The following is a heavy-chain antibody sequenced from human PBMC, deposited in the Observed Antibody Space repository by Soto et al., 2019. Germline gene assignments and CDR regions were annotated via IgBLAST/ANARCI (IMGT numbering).Heavy chain of an antibody. CDR2: IKQDGSEK. D-gene: IGHD3-3*01. J-gene: IGHJ6*02. CDR3: ARDLITIFGVVIIYYYGMDV. CDR1: GFTFSSYW. V-gene: IGHV3-7*01. Sequence: PGGSLRLSCAASGFTFSSYWMSWVRQAPGKGLEWVANIKQDGSEKYYVDSVKGRFTISRDNAKNSLYLQMNSLRAEDTAVYYCARDLITIFGVVIIYYYGMDVWGQGTTVTVSS.